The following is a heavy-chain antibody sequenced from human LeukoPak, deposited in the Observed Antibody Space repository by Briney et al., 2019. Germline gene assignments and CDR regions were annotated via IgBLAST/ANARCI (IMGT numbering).Heavy chain of an antibody. V-gene: IGHV3-11*01. CDR1: GFTFSDYY. CDR3: ARDLVYATFDY. Sequence: AGGSLRLSCAASGFTFSDYYMSWIRQAPGKGLEWVSYISSSGSTIYYADSVKGRFTMSRDNAKNSLYLQMNSLRAEDTAVYYCARDLVYATFDYWGQGTLVTVSS. J-gene: IGHJ4*02. CDR2: ISSSGSTI. D-gene: IGHD2-8*01.